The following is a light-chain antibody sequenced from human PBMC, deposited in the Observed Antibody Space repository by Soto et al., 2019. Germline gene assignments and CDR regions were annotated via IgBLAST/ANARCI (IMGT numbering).Light chain of an antibody. CDR1: SSNIGSNS. CDR2: ASN. CDR3: AAWDDSLSSWV. J-gene: IGLJ3*02. V-gene: IGLV1-47*01. Sequence: QSVLTQPPSASGTPGQRVTISCSGSSSNIGSNSVHWYQQLPGTAPKLLIYASNQRPSGVSERLSGSKSGTSASLAISGLRSEDEADYYCAAWDDSLSSWVFGGGTKLTVL.